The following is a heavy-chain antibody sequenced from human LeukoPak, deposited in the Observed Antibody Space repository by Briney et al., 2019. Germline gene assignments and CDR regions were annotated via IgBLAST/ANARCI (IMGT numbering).Heavy chain of an antibody. J-gene: IGHJ6*02. CDR1: GVTLDLYA. D-gene: IGHD2-15*01. CDR3: GKDITPGGMDV. Sequence: PGRFLRLSCVASGVTLDLYAMHWVRQAPGKGLEWVSGFSLDSNRIDYADSVKGRFTISRDSAKNSLYLQMNSLRPEDTAVYYCGKDITPGGMDVWGQGTTVTVSS. V-gene: IGHV3-9*01. CDR2: FSLDSNRI.